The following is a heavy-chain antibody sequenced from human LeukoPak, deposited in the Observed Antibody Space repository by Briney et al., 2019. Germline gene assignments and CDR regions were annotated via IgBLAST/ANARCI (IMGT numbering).Heavy chain of an antibody. D-gene: IGHD2-15*01. CDR1: GGSISRNY. CDR2: IYYTGST. Sequence: PSETPSLTCTVSGGSISRNYWSWIRQPPGKGLEWIGFIYYTGSTNYNPSLKSRVTISVDTSKTQFSLKLSSVTAADTAVYYCARSSCSGGSCYWYWGQGTLVTVSS. V-gene: IGHV4-59*01. J-gene: IGHJ4*02. CDR3: ARSSCSGGSCYWY.